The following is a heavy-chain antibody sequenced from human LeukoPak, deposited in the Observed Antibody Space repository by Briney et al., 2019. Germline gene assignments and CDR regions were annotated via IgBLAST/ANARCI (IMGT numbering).Heavy chain of an antibody. CDR1: GGSFMGYS. CDR3: ARPHNYDPLTGYTRRYAFDV. J-gene: IGHJ3*01. CDR2: INHTGTS. V-gene: IGHV4-34*01. Sequence: SETLSLTCAVYGGSFMGYSWTWIRQSPGMGLEWIGEINHTGTSNYNPSLKNRVAMSIDTSKNQFSLNLSSVTAADTAVYFCARPHNYDPLTGYTRRYAFDVWGQGTLVTVSP. D-gene: IGHD3-9*01.